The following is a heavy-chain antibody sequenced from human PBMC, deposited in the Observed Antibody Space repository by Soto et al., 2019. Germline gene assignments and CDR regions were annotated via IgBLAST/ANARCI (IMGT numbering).Heavy chain of an antibody. CDR3: AGGYSGYVELEYYYYYMDV. J-gene: IGHJ6*03. CDR2: IYYSGST. Sequence: SETLSLTCTVSGGSISSSSYYWGWIRQPPGKGLEWIGSIYYSGSTYYNPSLKSRVTISVDTSKNQFSPKLSSVTAADTAVYYCAGGYSGYVELEYYYYYMDVCGQGTTVTVSS. V-gene: IGHV4-39*01. D-gene: IGHD5-12*01. CDR1: GGSISSSSYY.